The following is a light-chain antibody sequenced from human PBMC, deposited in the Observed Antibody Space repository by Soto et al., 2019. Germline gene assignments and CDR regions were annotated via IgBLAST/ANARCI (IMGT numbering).Light chain of an antibody. Sequence: QSALTQPASVSGSPGQSITISCTGTSSDVGGYNYVPWYQQHSGQAPKLMIYEVIDRPSGVSNLFSGSKSANTASLTISGLQAEGEADYYCSSYTSSSTLVFGGGTQLTVL. CDR2: EVI. V-gene: IGLV2-14*01. CDR1: SSDVGGYNY. J-gene: IGLJ2*01. CDR3: SSYTSSSTLV.